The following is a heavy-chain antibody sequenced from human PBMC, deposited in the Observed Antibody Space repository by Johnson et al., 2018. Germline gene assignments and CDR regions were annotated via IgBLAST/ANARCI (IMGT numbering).Heavy chain of an antibody. V-gene: IGHV3-30*04. D-gene: IGHD6-19*01. CDR1: GFTFSSYA. CDR2: ISYDGSNK. J-gene: IGHJ4*02. Sequence: QVQLVESGGGVVQPGRSXRLSCGASGFTFSSYAMHWVRQAPGKGLEWVTIISYDGSNKYYVDSVKGRFTISRDNSKNTLYLQMNSLRVEDTAVYYCARGPYSSGSLDYWGQGTLVTVSS. CDR3: ARGPYSSGSLDY.